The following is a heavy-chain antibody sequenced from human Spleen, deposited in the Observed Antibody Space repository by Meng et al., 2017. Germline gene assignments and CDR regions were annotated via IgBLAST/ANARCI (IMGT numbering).Heavy chain of an antibody. CDR3: ARGGDIVATITLDY. V-gene: IGHV4-34*01. CDR2: INHSGST. CDR1: GGSFSDYY. D-gene: IGHD5-12*01. Sequence: QGQLPQWGAGLLKPSETLSLTCVVSGGSFSDYYWSWIRQPPGKGLEWIGEINHSGSTNYNPSLESRATISVDTSKNQFSLKLSSVTAADTAVYYCARGGDIVATITLDYWGQGTLVTVSS. J-gene: IGHJ4*02.